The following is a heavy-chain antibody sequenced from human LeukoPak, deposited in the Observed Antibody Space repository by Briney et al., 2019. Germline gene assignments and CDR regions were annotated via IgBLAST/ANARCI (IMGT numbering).Heavy chain of an antibody. CDR1: GYTFTSYG. J-gene: IGHJ4*02. D-gene: IGHD2/OR15-2a*01. Sequence: ASVKVSRKASGYTFTSYGISWVRQAPGQGLEWMGWISAYNGNTNYAQKLQGRVTMTTDTSTSTAYMELRSLRSDDTAVYYCARDERERGLCDYWGQGTLVTVSS. CDR2: ISAYNGNT. CDR3: ARDERERGLCDY. V-gene: IGHV1-18*01.